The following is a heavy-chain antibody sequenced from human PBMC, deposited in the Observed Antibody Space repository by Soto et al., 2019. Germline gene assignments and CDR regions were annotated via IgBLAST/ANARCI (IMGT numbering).Heavy chain of an antibody. CDR2: ISYDGSDK. Sequence: PGGSLRLSCAASGFTFSPYAMHWVRQAPGKGLEWVALISYDGSDKDYADSVKGRFTISRDNSRNTLFLQMNSLRAEDTAVYYCARDYYKYYDSSGYYRSPAYWGQGT. CDR3: ARDYYKYYDSSGYYRSPAY. CDR1: GFTFSPYA. D-gene: IGHD3-22*01. V-gene: IGHV3-30-3*01. J-gene: IGHJ4*02.